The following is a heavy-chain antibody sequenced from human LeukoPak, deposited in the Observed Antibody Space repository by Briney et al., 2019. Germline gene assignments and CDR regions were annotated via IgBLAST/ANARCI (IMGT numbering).Heavy chain of an antibody. CDR2: IIPIFGTA. CDR1: GGTFSSYA. J-gene: IGHJ6*02. Sequence: ASVKVSCKASGGTFSSYAISWVRQASGQGLEWMGGIIPIFGTANYAQKFQGRVTITADESTSTAYMELSSLRSEDTAVYYCARAAYYYDSSAKSKGYYYYGMDVWGQGTTVTVSS. D-gene: IGHD3-22*01. CDR3: ARAAYYYDSSAKSKGYYYYGMDV. V-gene: IGHV1-69*13.